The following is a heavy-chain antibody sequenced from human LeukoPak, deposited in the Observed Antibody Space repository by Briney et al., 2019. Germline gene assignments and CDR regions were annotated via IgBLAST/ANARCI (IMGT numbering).Heavy chain of an antibody. CDR3: ARERAARYPLDY. CDR2: ISYDGSNK. D-gene: IGHD2-15*01. Sequence: PGGSLRLSCAASGFTFSSYAMHWVRQAPGKGLEWVAVISYDGSNKYYADSVKGRFTISRDNSKNTLYLQMNSLRAEDTAVYYCARERAARYPLDYWSQGTLVTVSS. CDR1: GFTFSSYA. V-gene: IGHV3-30*04. J-gene: IGHJ4*02.